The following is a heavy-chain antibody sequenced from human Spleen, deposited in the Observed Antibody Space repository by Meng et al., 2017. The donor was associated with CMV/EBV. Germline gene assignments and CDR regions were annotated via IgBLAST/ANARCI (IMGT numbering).Heavy chain of an antibody. J-gene: IGHJ4*02. V-gene: IGHV3-21*01. D-gene: IGHD6-19*01. Sequence: GESLKISCAASRFTFSSYAMSWVRQAPGKGLEWVSSISSRSSYIYYADSVKGRFTISRDNAKNSLYLQMNSLRAEDTAVYYCARSTSGWYSPFDYWGQGTLVTVSS. CDR2: ISSRSSYI. CDR3: ARSTSGWYSPFDY. CDR1: RFTFSSYA.